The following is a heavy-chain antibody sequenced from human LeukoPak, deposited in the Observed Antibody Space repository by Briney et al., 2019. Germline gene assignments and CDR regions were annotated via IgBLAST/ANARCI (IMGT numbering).Heavy chain of an antibody. D-gene: IGHD4-23*01. CDR2: ISSATSTI. J-gene: IGHJ5*02. V-gene: IGHV3-48*04. CDR1: GFTFSSTG. Sequence: GGSLRLSCAASGFTFSSTGMNWVRQAPGKGLEWVSYISSATSTIYYADSVKGRFTISRDNAKNSLHLQMNSLRAEDTAVYYCARDVTYYGGDWFDPWGQGTLVTVSS. CDR3: ARDVTYYGGDWFDP.